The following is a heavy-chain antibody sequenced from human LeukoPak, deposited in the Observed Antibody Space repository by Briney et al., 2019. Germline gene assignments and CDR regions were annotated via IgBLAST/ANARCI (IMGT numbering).Heavy chain of an antibody. D-gene: IGHD5-18*01. CDR3: ARDKRDTAMVPFDY. CDR2: ISSSSSYI. Sequence: GGSLRLSCAASGFTFSSYSMNWVRQAPGKGLEWVSSISSSSSYIYYADSVKGRFTISRDNAKNSLYLQMNSLRAEDTAVHYCARDKRDTAMVPFDYWGQGTLVTVSS. J-gene: IGHJ4*02. V-gene: IGHV3-21*01. CDR1: GFTFSSYS.